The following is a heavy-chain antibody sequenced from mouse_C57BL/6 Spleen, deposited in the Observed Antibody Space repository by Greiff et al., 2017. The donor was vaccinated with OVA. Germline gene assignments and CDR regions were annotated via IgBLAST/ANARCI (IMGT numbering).Heavy chain of an antibody. Sequence: VQLKESGPELVKPGASVKIPCKASGYTFTDYNMDWVKQSHGKSLEWIGEINPNNGGTIYNQKFKGKATLTVDKSSSTSYMELRSLTSEDTAVYYCASGDYDDWFAYWGQGTLVTVSA. CDR3: ASGDYDDWFAY. D-gene: IGHD2-4*01. V-gene: IGHV1-18*01. CDR2: INPNNGGT. CDR1: GYTFTDYN. J-gene: IGHJ3*01.